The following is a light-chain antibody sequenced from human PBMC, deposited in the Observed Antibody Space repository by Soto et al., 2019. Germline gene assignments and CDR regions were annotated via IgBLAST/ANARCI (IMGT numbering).Light chain of an antibody. CDR3: QQYNNWPPIT. V-gene: IGKV3-15*01. Sequence: EILMTQSPATLSLSPGERATLSCRASQSISSNLAWYQQKPGQAPRLLMFRTSSRATGFPARFSGSGSGTEFNLTISSLQSEDFGVYYCQQYNNWPPITFGQGTRLEI. CDR2: RTS. J-gene: IGKJ5*01. CDR1: QSISSN.